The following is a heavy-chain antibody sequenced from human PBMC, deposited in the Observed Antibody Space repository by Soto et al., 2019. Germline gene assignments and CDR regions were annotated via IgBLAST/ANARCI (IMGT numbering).Heavy chain of an antibody. Sequence: GGSLRLSCAASGFTFSSYVMHWVRQAPGKGLEWVAVISYDGSNKYYADSVKGRFTISRDNSKNTLYLQMNSLRAEDTAVYYCAKGNSWSPALVLDIWGQGTMVTVSS. V-gene: IGHV3-30*18. CDR2: ISYDGSNK. CDR1: GFTFSSYV. CDR3: AKGNSWSPALVLDI. D-gene: IGHD1-7*01. J-gene: IGHJ3*02.